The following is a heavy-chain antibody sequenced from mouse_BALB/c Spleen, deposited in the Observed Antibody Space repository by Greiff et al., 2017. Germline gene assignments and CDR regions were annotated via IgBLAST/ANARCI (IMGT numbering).Heavy chain of an antibody. V-gene: IGHV2-2*02. CDR1: GFSLTSYG. CDR3: ARNGGGLCYYGMDY. J-gene: IGHJ4*01. Sequence: QVQLKQSGPGLVQPSQSLSITCTVSGFSLTSYGVHWVRQSPGKGLEWLGVIWSGGSTDYNAAFISRLSISKDNSKSQVFFKMNSLQANDTAIYYCARNGGGLCYYGMDYWGQGTSVTVSS. CDR2: IWSGGST. D-gene: IGHD2-4*01.